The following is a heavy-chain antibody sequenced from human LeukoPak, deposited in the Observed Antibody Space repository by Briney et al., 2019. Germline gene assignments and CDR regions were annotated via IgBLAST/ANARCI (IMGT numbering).Heavy chain of an antibody. CDR3: AKNLAEGAAAYSH. V-gene: IGHV3-23*01. J-gene: IGHJ6*04. CDR2: ISGSGDYI. Sequence: GSLRLSCAASGFTFSNYAMTWVRQAPGKGLEWVSAISGSGDYIYYADSVKGRFTLSRDNSRNTVYLQMNSLRAEDTAVYFCAKNLAEGAAAYSHWGKGTTVTVSS. CDR1: GFTFSNYA. D-gene: IGHD2-2*01.